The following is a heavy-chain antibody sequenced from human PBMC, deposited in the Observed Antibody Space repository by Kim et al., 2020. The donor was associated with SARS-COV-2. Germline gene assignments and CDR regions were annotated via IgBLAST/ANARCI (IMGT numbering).Heavy chain of an antibody. D-gene: IGHD3-10*01. CDR2: IYYSGST. CDR3: AGWLGAFDI. V-gene: IGHV4-59*01. J-gene: IGHJ3*02. CDR1: GGSISSYY. Sequence: SETLSLTCTVSGGSISSYYWSWIRQPPGKGLEWIGYIYYSGSTNYNPSLKSRVTISVDTSKNQFSLKLSSVTAADTAVYYCAGWLGAFDIWGQGTMVTVS.